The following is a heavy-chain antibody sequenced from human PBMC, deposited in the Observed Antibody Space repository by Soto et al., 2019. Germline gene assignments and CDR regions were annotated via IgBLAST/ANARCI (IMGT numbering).Heavy chain of an antibody. V-gene: IGHV1-18*04. CDR1: GYTFTRHY. CDR3: ASVKVDLFYR. CDR2: IIPIFGTA. D-gene: IGHD5-12*01. Sequence: AAVKVYWKSSGYTFTRHYMHWVRQAPGQGLEWMGGIIPIFGTANYAQKLQGRVTMTTDTSTSTAYMELRSLRSDDTAVYYCASVKVDLFYRWGQGTPVTVSS. J-gene: IGHJ5*02.